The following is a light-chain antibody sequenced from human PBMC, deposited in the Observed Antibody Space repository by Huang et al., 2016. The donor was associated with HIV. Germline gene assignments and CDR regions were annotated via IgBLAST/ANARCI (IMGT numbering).Light chain of an antibody. Sequence: EIVLTQSPATLSLSPGERAPLSCRASQSVSSYLAWYQQKPGQAPRLFIYDASNRATGIPARFSGSGSGTDFTLTISSLEPEDFAVYYCQHRSNWPLTFGGGTKVEIK. J-gene: IGKJ4*01. CDR2: DAS. CDR3: QHRSNWPLT. CDR1: QSVSSY. V-gene: IGKV3-11*01.